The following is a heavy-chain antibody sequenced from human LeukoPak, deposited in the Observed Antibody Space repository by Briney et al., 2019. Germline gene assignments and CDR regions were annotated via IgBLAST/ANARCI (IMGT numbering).Heavy chain of an antibody. D-gene: IGHD3-3*01. V-gene: IGHV3-23*01. Sequence: GGSLRLSCAASGFTFSSYSMNWVRQAPGKGLEWVSAISGSGGSTYYADSVKGRFTISRDNSKNTLYLQMNSLRAEDTAVYYCAKGVTIFGVVSPNDYWGQGTLVTVSS. CDR3: AKGVTIFGVVSPNDY. CDR1: GFTFSSYS. CDR2: ISGSGGST. J-gene: IGHJ4*02.